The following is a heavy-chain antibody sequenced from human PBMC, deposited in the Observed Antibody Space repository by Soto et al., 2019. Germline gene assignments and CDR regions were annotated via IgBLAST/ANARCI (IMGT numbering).Heavy chain of an antibody. CDR3: AKGSDSSGYYYRFDY. J-gene: IGHJ4*02. CDR2: ISWNSGSI. D-gene: IGHD3-22*01. CDR1: GFTFDDYA. V-gene: IGHV3-9*01. Sequence: EVQLVESGGGLVQPGRSLRLSCAASGFTFDDYAMHWVRQAPRKGLEWVSGISWNSGSIGYADSVKGRFTISRDNAKNSLYLQMNSLRAEDTALYYCAKGSDSSGYYYRFDYWGQGTLVTVSS.